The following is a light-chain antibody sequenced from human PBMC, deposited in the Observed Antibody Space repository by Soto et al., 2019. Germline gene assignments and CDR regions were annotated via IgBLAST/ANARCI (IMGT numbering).Light chain of an antibody. V-gene: IGKV3-15*01. CDR1: QSVTTR. J-gene: IGKJ2*01. Sequence: IVLTQSPGTLSLSPGERVTLSCRASQSVTTRLAWYQHKPGQAPTLLIYDASTRATGIPASFSGSGSGTEFTLTIRSLQSEDSAVYYCQQYNSWPYTFGQGTKVDIK. CDR2: DAS. CDR3: QQYNSWPYT.